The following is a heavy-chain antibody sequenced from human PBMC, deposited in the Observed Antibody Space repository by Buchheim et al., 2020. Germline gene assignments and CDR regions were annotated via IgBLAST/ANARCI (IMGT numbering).Heavy chain of an antibody. J-gene: IGHJ4*02. V-gene: IGHV1-8*01. D-gene: IGHD3-22*01. CDR1: GYTFTSYD. Sequence: QVQLVQSGAEVKKPGASVKVSCKASGYTFTSYDINWVRQATGQGLEWMGWMNPNSGNTGYAQKFQGRVTMTRNTSISTAYIELGSLRSEDTSVYYCARVRSRGYDSSCYLPHYWGQGTL. CDR2: MNPNSGNT. CDR3: ARVRSRGYDSSCYLPHY.